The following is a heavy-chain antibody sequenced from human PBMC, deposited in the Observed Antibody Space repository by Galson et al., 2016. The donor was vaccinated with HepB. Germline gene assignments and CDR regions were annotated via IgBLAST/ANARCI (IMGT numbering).Heavy chain of an antibody. V-gene: IGHV3-11*06. Sequence: SLRLSCAASGFTFSSYWMTWIRQAPGKGLEWLSYLSPSTRYTNSADSVKGRFTIFRDNAKNSVYLQMNSLRAEDTAVYYCARDPGGYGFIDSWGQGTLVTVSS. CDR2: LSPSTRYT. D-gene: IGHD5-12*01. CDR3: ARDPGGYGFIDS. J-gene: IGHJ4*02. CDR1: GFTFSSYW.